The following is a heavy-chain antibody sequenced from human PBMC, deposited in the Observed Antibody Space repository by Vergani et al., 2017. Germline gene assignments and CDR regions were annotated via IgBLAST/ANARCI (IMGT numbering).Heavy chain of an antibody. CDR2: INNDGHT. CDR1: GESFSSFY. CDR3: AVRPRVNLVVGEIVTKRTFDY. Sequence: QVQLQQWGAGVVKPSGTLSLTCAVFGESFSSFYWSWIRQPPGKGLEWIGEINNDGHTNYNPSLESRVTMSRDTAKNHFSLNLMSVTAADTAMYYCAVRPRVNLVVGEIVTKRTFDYWSQGSLVTVSS. D-gene: IGHD2-8*02. J-gene: IGHJ4*02. V-gene: IGHV4-34*02.